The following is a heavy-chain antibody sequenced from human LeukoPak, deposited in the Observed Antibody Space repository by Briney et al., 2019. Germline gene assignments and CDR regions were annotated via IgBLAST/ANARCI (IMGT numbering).Heavy chain of an antibody. J-gene: IGHJ4*02. V-gene: IGHV4-59*01. CDR1: GGSISSYY. D-gene: IGHD1-1*01. CDR3: ARGGSKLVVDY. Sequence: PSETLSLTCTVSGGSISSYYWSWIRQPPGKGLEWIGYIYYSGSTNYSPSLKSRVTISVDTSKNQFSLKLSSVTAADTAVYYCARGGSKLVVDYWGQGTLVTVSS. CDR2: IYYSGST.